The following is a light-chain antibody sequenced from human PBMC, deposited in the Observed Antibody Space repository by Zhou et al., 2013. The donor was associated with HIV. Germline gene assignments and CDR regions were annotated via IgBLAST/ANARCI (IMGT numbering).Light chain of an antibody. CDR1: QEISTS. CDR2: DAS. J-gene: IGKJ4*01. CDR3: QHYHNLPLT. Sequence: IRMTQSPSSFSASIGDTVTITCQASQEISTSVDWYQQKPGKAPKLLIHDASDLEAGVPPRFSGDVFRTQFTLTISGLQPEDFATYFCQHYHNLPLTFGGGTRVEF. V-gene: IGKV1-33*01.